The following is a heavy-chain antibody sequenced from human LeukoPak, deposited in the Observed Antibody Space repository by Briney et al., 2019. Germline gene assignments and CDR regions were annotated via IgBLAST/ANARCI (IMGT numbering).Heavy chain of an antibody. CDR2: IYYSGST. V-gene: IGHV4-59*01. CDR3: ARVVVGATYYFDY. CDR1: GGSISSYY. Sequence: KASETLSLTXTVSGGSISSYYWSWIRQPPGKGMEWIGYIYYSGSTNYNPSLKSRVTISVDTSKNQFSLKLSSVTAADTAVYYCARVVVGATYYFDYWGQGTLVTVSS. D-gene: IGHD1-26*01. J-gene: IGHJ4*02.